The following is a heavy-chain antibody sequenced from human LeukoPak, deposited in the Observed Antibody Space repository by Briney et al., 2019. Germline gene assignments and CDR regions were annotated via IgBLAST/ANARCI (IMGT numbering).Heavy chain of an antibody. CDR2: ITGSGRST. D-gene: IGHD1-26*01. CDR3: ARVVGATSGTIDY. Sequence: GGSLRLSCAASGFSFSNFGMSWVRQSPGKGLEWVSAITGSGRSTYSADSVKGRFTISRDNSKNTLYLQMGSLRAEDMAVYYCARVVGATSGTIDYWGQGTLVTVSS. V-gene: IGHV3-23*01. J-gene: IGHJ4*02. CDR1: GFSFSNFG.